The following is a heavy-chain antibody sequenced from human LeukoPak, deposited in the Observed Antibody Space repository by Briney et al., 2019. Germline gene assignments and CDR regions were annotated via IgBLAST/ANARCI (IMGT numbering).Heavy chain of an antibody. V-gene: IGHV3-21*01. Sequence: GGSLRLSCAVSGFSFSSYNMHWVRQAPGKGLEWVSFISSSSSYIYYTDSVKGRFTISRDNAQNSLFLQMNSLRAEDTAVYYCARDRVPYSGGPTSFDYWGQGILVTVSS. D-gene: IGHD6-19*01. CDR2: ISSSSSYI. CDR3: ARDRVPYSGGPTSFDY. CDR1: GFSFSSYN. J-gene: IGHJ4*02.